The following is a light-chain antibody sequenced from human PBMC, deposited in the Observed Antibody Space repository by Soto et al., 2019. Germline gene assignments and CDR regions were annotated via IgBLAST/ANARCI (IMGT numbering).Light chain of an antibody. V-gene: IGKV3-15*01. CDR3: QQYDNWPWT. CDR2: GAS. J-gene: IGKJ1*01. CDR1: QSVGSS. Sequence: EIVLTQSPGTLSLSPGERATLSCRASQSVGSSLSWYQQKPGQAPRLLFYGASRRATGFPARFSGSGSGTDFTLTISSLQSEDFAVYYCQQYDNWPWTFGQGTKVDIK.